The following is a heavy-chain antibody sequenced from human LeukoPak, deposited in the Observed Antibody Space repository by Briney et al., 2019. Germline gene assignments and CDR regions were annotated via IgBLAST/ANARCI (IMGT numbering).Heavy chain of an antibody. CDR1: GFTVSSNY. J-gene: IGHJ5*02. CDR2: IYSDDNT. V-gene: IGHV3-66*02. D-gene: IGHD2-2*01. CDR3: ARAPSSPGDWFDP. Sequence: GGSLRLSCAASGFTVSSNYMTWVRQAPGKGLEWVSVIYSDDNTHYADSVKGRFTISRDNSKNTLYLQMNSLRIEDTAVYYCARAPSSPGDWFDPWGQGTLVTVSS.